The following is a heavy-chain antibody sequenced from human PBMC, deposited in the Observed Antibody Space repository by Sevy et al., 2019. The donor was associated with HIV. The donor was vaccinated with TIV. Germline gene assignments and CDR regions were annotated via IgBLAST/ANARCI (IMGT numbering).Heavy chain of an antibody. V-gene: IGHV3-7*01. D-gene: IGHD3-9*01. Sequence: GGSLRLSCAASGFTFGDYWLTWVRQVPGKGLEWVANIKQGGSETYYANSVKGRFSISRDNAKISLYLQTNSLRAEDTAVYYCARCQPDNYYHDGAVYYGLLFDHWGQGALVTVSS. CDR3: ARCQPDNYYHDGAVYYGLLFDH. J-gene: IGHJ4*02. CDR2: IKQGGSET. CDR1: GFTFGDYW.